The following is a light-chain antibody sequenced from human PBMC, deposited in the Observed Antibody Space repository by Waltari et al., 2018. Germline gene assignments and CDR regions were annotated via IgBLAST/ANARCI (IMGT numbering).Light chain of an antibody. CDR2: KDN. Sequence: SYELTQPPSVSVSPGQTARITCSGDELPRQYVCWYQKKAGQAPLMVMYKDNERPSGIPDRFSGSGSGTTITLTISDVQAEDEADYYCQSADRSGSQWVFGGGTKRTV. V-gene: IGLV3-25*03. J-gene: IGLJ3*02. CDR1: ELPRQY. CDR3: QSADRSGSQWV.